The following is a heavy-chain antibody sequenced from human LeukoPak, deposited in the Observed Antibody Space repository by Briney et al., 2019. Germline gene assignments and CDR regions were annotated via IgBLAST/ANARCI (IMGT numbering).Heavy chain of an antibody. CDR3: AKDPDVLLWFGELPPFDY. CDR1: GFTFSSYS. V-gene: IGHV3-21*04. D-gene: IGHD3-10*01. Sequence: GGSLRLSCAASGFTFSSYSMNWVRQAPGEGLEWVSSISSSSSYIYYADSVKGRFTISRDNSKNTLYLQMNSLRAEDTAVYYCAKDPDVLLWFGELPPFDYWGQGTLVTVSS. CDR2: ISSSSSYI. J-gene: IGHJ4*02.